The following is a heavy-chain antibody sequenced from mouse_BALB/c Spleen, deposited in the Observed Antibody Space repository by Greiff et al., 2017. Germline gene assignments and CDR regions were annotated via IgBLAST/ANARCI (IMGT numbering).Heavy chain of an antibody. CDR3: ARRRDYDWFAY. D-gene: IGHD2-4*01. CDR2: ISSGSSTI. J-gene: IGHJ3*01. V-gene: IGHV5-17*02. CDR1: GFTFSSFG. Sequence: EVKLQESGGGLVQPGGSRKLSCAASGFTFSSFGMHWVRQAPEKGLEWVAYISSGSSTIYYADTVKGRFTISRDNPKNTLFLQMTSLRSEDTAMYYCARRRDYDWFAYWGQGTLVTVSA.